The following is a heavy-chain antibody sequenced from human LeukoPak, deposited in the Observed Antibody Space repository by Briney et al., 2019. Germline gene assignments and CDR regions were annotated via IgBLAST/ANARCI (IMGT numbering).Heavy chain of an antibody. J-gene: IGHJ4*02. V-gene: IGHV1-2*02. CDR1: GYTFTGYY. CDR3: ARVWVKYCTNGVCSGYPGY. D-gene: IGHD2-8*01. CDR2: INPNSGGT. Sequence: ASVKVSCKASGYTFTGYYMHWVRQAPGQGGEWTGWINPNSGGTDYAQKFQGRVTMTRDTSISTAYMELSRLRSDDTAVYYCARVWVKYCTNGVCSGYPGYWGQGTLVTVSS.